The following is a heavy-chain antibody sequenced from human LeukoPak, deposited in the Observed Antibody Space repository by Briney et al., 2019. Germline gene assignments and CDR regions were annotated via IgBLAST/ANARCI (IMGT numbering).Heavy chain of an antibody. V-gene: IGHV3-23*01. Sequence: GGSLRLSCAASGFTFSSYAMSWVRQAPGKGLEWVSAISGSGGSTYYADSVKGRFTISRDNSKNTLYLQMNSLRAEDTAVYYCARDWVVVTAILGMDVWGQGTTVTVSS. D-gene: IGHD2-21*02. J-gene: IGHJ6*02. CDR2: ISGSGGST. CDR3: ARDWVVVTAILGMDV. CDR1: GFTFSSYA.